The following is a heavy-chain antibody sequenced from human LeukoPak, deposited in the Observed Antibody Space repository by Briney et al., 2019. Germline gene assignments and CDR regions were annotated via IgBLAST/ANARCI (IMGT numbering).Heavy chain of an antibody. V-gene: IGHV1-2*02. CDR1: GYTFTGYY. CDR3: ARDIYYYDSSGVDY. J-gene: IGHJ4*02. Sequence: ASVKVSCKASGYTFTGYYMHWVRQAPGQGLEWMGWINPNSGGTNYAQKFQGRVTRTRDTSISTAYMELSRLRSDDTAVYYCARDIYYYDSSGVDYWGQGTLVTVSS. D-gene: IGHD3-22*01. CDR2: INPNSGGT.